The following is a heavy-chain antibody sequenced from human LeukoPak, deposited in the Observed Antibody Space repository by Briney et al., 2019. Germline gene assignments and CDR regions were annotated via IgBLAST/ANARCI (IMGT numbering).Heavy chain of an antibody. D-gene: IGHD6-13*01. CDR2: VYSDGSTT. J-gene: IGHJ4*02. Sequence: GGSLRLSCAASGFPFSNYSMHWVRQAPGKGLVWVSCVYSDGSTTNYADSAKGRFTISRDNAENTLYMRMNSLRPEDTAVYYCARGYYSSSRFDSWGQGTLVTVSS. CDR1: GFPFSNYS. V-gene: IGHV3-74*01. CDR3: ARGYYSSSRFDS.